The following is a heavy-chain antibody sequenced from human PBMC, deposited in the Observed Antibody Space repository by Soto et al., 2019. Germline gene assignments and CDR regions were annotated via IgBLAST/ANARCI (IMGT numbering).Heavy chain of an antibody. V-gene: IGHV4-59*08. D-gene: IGHD2-8*01. CDR3: AGRPHCINGICYDRYYFDY. CDR2: IYYSGST. J-gene: IGHJ4*02. Sequence: SETLSLTCTVSGGTISSHYWSWIRQPPGKGLEWIGDIYYSGSTNYNPSLKSRVTISIDTSMNQFTLRLSLMTAADTAVYYCAGRPHCINGICYDRYYFDYWGQGTLVTVSS. CDR1: GGTISSHY.